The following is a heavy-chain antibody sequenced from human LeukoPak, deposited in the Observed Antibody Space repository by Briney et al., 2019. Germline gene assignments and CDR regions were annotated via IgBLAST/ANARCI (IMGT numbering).Heavy chain of an antibody. CDR1: GGSISSGGYY. CDR2: IYYSGST. J-gene: IGHJ5*02. D-gene: IGHD2-21*02. CDR3: ARAPLAYCGGDCYSGFDP. Sequence: SQTLSLTCTVSGGSISSGGYYWSWIRQHPGKGLEWIGYIYYSGSTYYNPSLKSRVTISVDTSKNQFSLKLSSVTAADTAVYYCARAPLAYCGGDCYSGFDPWGQGALVTVSS. V-gene: IGHV4-31*03.